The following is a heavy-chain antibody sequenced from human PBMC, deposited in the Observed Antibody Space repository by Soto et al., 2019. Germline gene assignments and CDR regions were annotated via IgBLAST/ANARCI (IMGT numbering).Heavy chain of an antibody. Sequence: QVELVQSGAEVKKPGASVKVSCQASEDTFTHYDINWVRQATGQGLEWMGWMNPNTGNIDYAHKFQGRLTRTRDTSTTTVYMELSSLRSDDTAVYYCVRRVASGHRSWFDPWGQGTLVTVSS. CDR1: EDTFTHYD. CDR3: VRRVASGHRSWFDP. V-gene: IGHV1-8*02. CDR2: MNPNTGNI. D-gene: IGHD2-21*01. J-gene: IGHJ5*02.